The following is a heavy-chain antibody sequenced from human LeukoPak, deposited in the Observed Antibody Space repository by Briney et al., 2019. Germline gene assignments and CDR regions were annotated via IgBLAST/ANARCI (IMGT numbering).Heavy chain of an antibody. CDR2: ISYDGSNK. Sequence: GGSLRLSCAASGFTFSSYGMHWVRQAPGKGLEWVAVISYDGSNKYYADSVKGRFTISRDNSKNTLYPQMNSLRAEDTAVYYCAKDSTAYYYGMDVWGQGTTVTVSS. D-gene: IGHD2-21*02. J-gene: IGHJ6*02. CDR1: GFTFSSYG. CDR3: AKDSTAYYYGMDV. V-gene: IGHV3-30*18.